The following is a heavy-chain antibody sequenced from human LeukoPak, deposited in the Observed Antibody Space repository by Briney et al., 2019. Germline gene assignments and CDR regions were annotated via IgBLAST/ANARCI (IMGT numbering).Heavy chain of an antibody. CDR1: GFTFGDYA. CDR2: IRSKAYGGTT. J-gene: IGHJ6*02. CDR3: TRDSPPGIAVAGTLDGMDV. Sequence: PGGSLRLSCTASGFTFGDYAMSWFRQAPGKGLEWVGFIRSKAYGGTTEYAASVKGRFTISRDDSKSIAYLQMNSLKTEDTAVYYCTRDSPPGIAVAGTLDGMDVWGQGTTVTVSS. D-gene: IGHD6-19*01. V-gene: IGHV3-49*03.